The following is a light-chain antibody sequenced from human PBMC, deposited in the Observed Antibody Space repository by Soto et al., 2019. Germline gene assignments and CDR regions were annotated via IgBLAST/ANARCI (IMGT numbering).Light chain of an antibody. CDR1: QVISNY. CDR3: QQVKCYPLT. CDR2: AAS. V-gene: IGKV1-9*01. J-gene: IGKJ5*01. Sequence: DLQLTQAPSFLSASVGDRVTITCPASQVISNYLAWYQQKAGKAPNLLIYAASTLQSEVPSRFSGSGSGTEFTLSISSRQPEDFATDYSQQVKCYPLTVRQGPRLEIK.